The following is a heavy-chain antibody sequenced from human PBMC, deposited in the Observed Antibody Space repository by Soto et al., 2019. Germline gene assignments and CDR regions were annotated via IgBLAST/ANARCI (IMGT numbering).Heavy chain of an antibody. CDR3: GRSGSDWYSFDP. V-gene: IGHV1-18*04. Sequence: QVQLVQSGVEVKKPGASVKVSCKASGYTFSNSGISWVRQAPGQGLEWVGWISAYSGNARYAHKFQDRVTMTTDTSTSTAYMELRSLRSDDTAVYYCGRSGSDWYSFDPWGQGTLVTVSS. J-gene: IGHJ5*02. CDR1: GYTFSNSG. D-gene: IGHD2-21*02. CDR2: ISAYSGNA.